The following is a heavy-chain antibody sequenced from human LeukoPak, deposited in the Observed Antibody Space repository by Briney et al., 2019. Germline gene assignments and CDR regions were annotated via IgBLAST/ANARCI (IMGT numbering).Heavy chain of an antibody. D-gene: IGHD4-11*01. V-gene: IGHV1-18*01. CDR3: ARDPTLYSNYGFDR. CDR2: ISAYNGNT. Sequence: GASVKVSRKASGYTFSSYGISWGRQAPGQGLEWMGWISAYNGNTNNAQKLQSRVTMTTDTSTSTPYIELRSLGSDDPAVYCCARDPTLYSNYGFDRWGGGTLVSVSS. J-gene: IGHJ5*02. CDR1: GYTFSSYG.